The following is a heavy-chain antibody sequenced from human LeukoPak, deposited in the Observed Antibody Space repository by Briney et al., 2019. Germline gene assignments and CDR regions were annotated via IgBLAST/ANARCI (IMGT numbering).Heavy chain of an antibody. V-gene: IGHV1-69*13. Sequence: SVKVSCKSSGGTFSSYAIIWVRQAPGQGLEWMGGIIPIFGTANYAQKFQGRVTITADESTSTAYMELSSLRSEDTAVYYCARVGALKGSGYYHADDAFDIWGQGTMVTVSS. D-gene: IGHD3-22*01. J-gene: IGHJ3*02. CDR3: ARVGALKGSGYYHADDAFDI. CDR1: GGTFSSYA. CDR2: IIPIFGTA.